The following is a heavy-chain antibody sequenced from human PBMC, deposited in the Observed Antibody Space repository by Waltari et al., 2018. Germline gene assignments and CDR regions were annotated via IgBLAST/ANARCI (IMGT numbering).Heavy chain of an antibody. CDR1: GFSFSSYW. D-gene: IGHD3-3*01. CDR2: IKQDGSEK. V-gene: IGHV3-7*01. CDR3: VRGDFWSGYLRYYFDS. J-gene: IGHJ4*02. Sequence: EVQVVGSGGGLVQPGGSLRLSCAASGFSFSSYWMSWVRQAPGKGLEWVANIKQDGSEKSYVDSVKGRFTISRDNAKNSLYLQMNSLRAEDTAVYYCVRGDFWSGYLRYYFDSWGQGTLVTVSS.